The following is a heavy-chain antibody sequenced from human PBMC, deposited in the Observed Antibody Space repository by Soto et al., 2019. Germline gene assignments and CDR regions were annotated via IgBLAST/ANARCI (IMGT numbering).Heavy chain of an antibody. V-gene: IGHV3-21*01. CDR1: GFTFSSYS. CDR2: ISSSSSYI. J-gene: IGHJ5*02. Sequence: EVQLVESGGGLVKPGGSLRLSCAASGFTFSSYSMNWFRQAPGKGLEWVSSISSSSSYIYYADSVKGRFTISRDNAKNSLYLQMNSLRAEATAVYYCAREPTYYYGSVISWGQGTLVTVSS. CDR3: AREPTYYYGSVIS. D-gene: IGHD3-10*01.